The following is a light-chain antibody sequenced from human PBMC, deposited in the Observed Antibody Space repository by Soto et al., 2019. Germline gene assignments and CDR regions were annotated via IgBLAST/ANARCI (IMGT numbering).Light chain of an antibody. CDR2: DTS. V-gene: IGLV7-46*01. Sequence: QAVVTQEPSLTGSPGGTVTLTCDSSTGAVTSGHYPYWFQQKPGQAPRTLIYDTSKRHSWTSARFSGSLVGGKAALTLSGAQPEDEAEYYCLLYYSGAYVFGTGTKFTVL. CDR1: TGAVTSGHY. CDR3: LLYYSGAYV. J-gene: IGLJ1*01.